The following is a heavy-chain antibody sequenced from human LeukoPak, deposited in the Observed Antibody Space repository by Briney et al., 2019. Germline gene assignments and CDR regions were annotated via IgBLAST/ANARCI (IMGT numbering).Heavy chain of an antibody. D-gene: IGHD6-19*01. V-gene: IGHV3-49*04. CDR3: ARDVVGYSSGWYYYMDV. Sequence: PGGSLRLSCTASGFTFGDYAMSWVRQAPGKGLEWVGFIRSKAYGGTTDYAASVKGRFTISRDDSKSIAYLQMNSLKTEDTAVYYCARDVVGYSSGWYYYMDVWGKGTTVTVSS. CDR2: IRSKAYGGTT. CDR1: GFTFGDYA. J-gene: IGHJ6*03.